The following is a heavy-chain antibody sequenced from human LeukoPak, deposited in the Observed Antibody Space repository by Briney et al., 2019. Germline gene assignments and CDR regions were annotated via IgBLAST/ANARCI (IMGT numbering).Heavy chain of an antibody. V-gene: IGHV3-48*03. Sequence: PGESLRLSCAASGFTFSSYEMNWVRQAPGKGLEWVSYICSSGSTIYYADSVKGRFTISRDNAKNSLYLQMNSLRAEDTAVYYCAELGITMIGGVWGKGTTVTISS. CDR2: ICSSGSTI. CDR3: AELGITMIGGV. D-gene: IGHD3-10*02. J-gene: IGHJ6*04. CDR1: GFTFSSYE.